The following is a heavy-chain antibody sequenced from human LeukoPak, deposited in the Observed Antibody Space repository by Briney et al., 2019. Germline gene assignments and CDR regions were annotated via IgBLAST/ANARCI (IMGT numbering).Heavy chain of an antibody. D-gene: IGHD5-24*01. V-gene: IGHV3-23*01. CDR3: AKAEMATINAFSYFDY. Sequence: GGSLRLSCAASGFTFSSYAMSWVRQAPGKGLEWVSAISGSGGSTYYADSVKGRFTISRDNSKNTLYLQMNSLRAEDTAVYYCAKAEMATINAFSYFDYWGQGTLVTVFS. CDR1: GFTFSSYA. J-gene: IGHJ4*02. CDR2: ISGSGGST.